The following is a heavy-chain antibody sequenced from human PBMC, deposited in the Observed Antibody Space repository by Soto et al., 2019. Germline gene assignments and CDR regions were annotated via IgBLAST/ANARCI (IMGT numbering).Heavy chain of an antibody. Sequence: EVQLLESGGGLVQPGGSLRLSCAASGFTFSSYAMSWVRQAPGKGLEWVSAISGSGGSTYYADSVKGRFTISRDNSKNTLYLQINSLRAEDTAVYYCAKLHYYGSGSTPYWGQGTLVTVSS. CDR3: AKLHYYGSGSTPY. CDR1: GFTFSSYA. J-gene: IGHJ4*02. CDR2: ISGSGGST. D-gene: IGHD3-10*01. V-gene: IGHV3-23*01.